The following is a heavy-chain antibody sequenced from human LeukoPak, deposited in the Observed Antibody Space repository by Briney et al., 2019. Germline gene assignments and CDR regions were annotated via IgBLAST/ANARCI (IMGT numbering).Heavy chain of an antibody. J-gene: IGHJ4*02. D-gene: IGHD6-19*01. CDR3: ARKLGSSNGWNYFDY. V-gene: IGHV6-1*01. CDR1: GDSVSSNSAA. CDR2: TFYRSKWYN. Sequence: SQTLSLTCAISGDSVSSNSAAWNWIRQSPSRGLEWLGRTFYRSKWYNDYAVSVKSRITINPDTSKNQFSLQLNSVTPEDTAVYYCARKLGSSNGWNYFDYWGQGTLVTVSS.